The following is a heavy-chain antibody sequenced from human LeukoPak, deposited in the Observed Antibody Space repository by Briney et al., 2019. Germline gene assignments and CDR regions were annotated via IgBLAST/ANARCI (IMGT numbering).Heavy chain of an antibody. D-gene: IGHD6-13*01. J-gene: IGHJ5*02. CDR3: ARDSSSWYYWFDP. V-gene: IGHV4-34*01. CDR1: GGSISGYY. Sequence: KASETLSLTCTVSGGSISGYYWSWIRQPPGKGLGWIGEINHSGSTNYNPSLKSRVTISVDTSKNQFSLKLSSVTAADTAVYYCARDSSSWYYWFDPWGQGTLVTVSS. CDR2: INHSGST.